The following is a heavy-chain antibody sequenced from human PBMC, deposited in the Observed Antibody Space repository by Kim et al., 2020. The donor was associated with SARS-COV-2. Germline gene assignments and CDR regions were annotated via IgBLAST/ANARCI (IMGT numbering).Heavy chain of an antibody. Sequence: GGSLRLSCAASGFTFSSYAMSWVRQAPGKGLEWVSAISGSGGSTYYADSVKGRFTISRDNSKNTLYLQMNSLRAEDTAVYYCAKEVYGDYEGEGDYFDYWGQGTLVTVSS. D-gene: IGHD4-17*01. CDR3: AKEVYGDYEGEGDYFDY. J-gene: IGHJ4*02. CDR1: GFTFSSYA. V-gene: IGHV3-23*01. CDR2: ISGSGGST.